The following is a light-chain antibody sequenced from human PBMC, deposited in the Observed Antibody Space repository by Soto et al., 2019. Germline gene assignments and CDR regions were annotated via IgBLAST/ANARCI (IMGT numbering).Light chain of an antibody. CDR3: NSYTSSSTFYV. Sequence: QSVLTQPASVSGSPGQSITISCTGTSSDVGAYTDVSWYQQHPGRAPKLMIYEVGNRPSGVSNRFSGSKSGNTASLTISGLQAEYEADYYCNSYTSSSTFYVFGTGTKVTV. CDR1: SSDVGAYTD. V-gene: IGLV2-14*01. CDR2: EVG. J-gene: IGLJ1*01.